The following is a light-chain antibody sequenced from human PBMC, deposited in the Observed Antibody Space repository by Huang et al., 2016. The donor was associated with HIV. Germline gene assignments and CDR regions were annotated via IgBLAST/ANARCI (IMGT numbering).Light chain of an antibody. J-gene: IGKJ2*01. CDR2: DAY. CDR1: QSISSY. CDR3: QQTYIIPIT. Sequence: DIQMTQSPFSLSASVGDRVTITCRASQSISSYLNWYQQKPEKAPKILIYDAYTLQSGIPSKFSGSRAGTDFTLTITSLQPEDFATYYCQQTYIIPITFGQGTKLEIK. V-gene: IGKV1-39*01.